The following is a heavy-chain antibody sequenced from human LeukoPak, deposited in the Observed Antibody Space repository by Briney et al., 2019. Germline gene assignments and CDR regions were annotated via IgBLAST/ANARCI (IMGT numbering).Heavy chain of an antibody. J-gene: IGHJ5*02. Sequence: SVKVSCKASGGTFSSYAISWVRQAPGQGLEWMGRIIPILGIANYAQKFQGRVTITADKSTSTAYMELSSLRSEDTAVYYCARGDPRYNWFDPWGQGTLVTVSS. CDR3: ARGDPRYNWFDP. V-gene: IGHV1-69*04. CDR2: IIPILGIA. D-gene: IGHD2-21*02. CDR1: GGTFSSYA.